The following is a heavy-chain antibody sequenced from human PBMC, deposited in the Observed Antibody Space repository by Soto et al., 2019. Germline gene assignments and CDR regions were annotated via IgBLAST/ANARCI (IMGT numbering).Heavy chain of an antibody. D-gene: IGHD1-26*01. J-gene: IGHJ4*02. CDR2: ISYDGKSK. CDR3: ARDRVGATGVLDY. V-gene: IGHV3-30*04. Sequence: QVQLVESGGGVVQPGRSLRLSCVASGFTFISYVMHWVRQAPGKGLEWVAVISYDGKSKYYADSVKGRFTISRDNSKNTLFLQMNSLRAEDTAVYYCARDRVGATGVLDYWGQGTLVTVSS. CDR1: GFTFISYV.